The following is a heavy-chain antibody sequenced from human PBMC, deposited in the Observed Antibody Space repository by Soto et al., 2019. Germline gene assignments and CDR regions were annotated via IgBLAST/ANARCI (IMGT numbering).Heavy chain of an antibody. CDR2: IYASGGT. Sequence: SETLSLTCTVSGGSISSYYWSWIRQPAGKGLEWIGRIYASGGTNYNPSLKSRVTITADTSKNQLSLRLSSVTPADTAVYYWAIDRKQNGDYLPDYYYGRDFWGQGTTVTVSS. J-gene: IGHJ6*02. CDR1: GGSISSYY. D-gene: IGHD4-17*01. CDR3: AIDRKQNGDYLPDYYYGRDF. V-gene: IGHV4-4*07.